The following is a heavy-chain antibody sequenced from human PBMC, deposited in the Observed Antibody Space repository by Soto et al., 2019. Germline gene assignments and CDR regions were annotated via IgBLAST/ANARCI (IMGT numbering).Heavy chain of an antibody. V-gene: IGHV3-23*01. J-gene: IGHJ4*02. Sequence: VGSLRLSCAASGFTFSSYAMSWVRQAPGKGLEWVSAISGSGGSTYYADSVKGRFTISRDNSKNTLYLQMNSLRAEDTAVYYCAKVLLDCLATNCPDYWGQGTLVTVSS. CDR3: AKVLLDCLATNCPDY. D-gene: IGHD1-26*01. CDR2: ISGSGGST. CDR1: GFTFSSYA.